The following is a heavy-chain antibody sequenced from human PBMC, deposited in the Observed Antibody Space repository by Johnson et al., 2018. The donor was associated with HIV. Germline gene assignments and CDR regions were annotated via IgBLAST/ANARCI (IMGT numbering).Heavy chain of an antibody. CDR3: AKGRYSSSWYLAGAFDI. Sequence: VQLVESGGGVVQPGRSLRVSCAASGFTFNNFAMSWVRQAPGQGLQWVSVISGSGGSAYYADSVKGRFIISSDNSKNTLFLQMNSLRAEDTAVYHCAKGRYSSSWYLAGAFDIWGRGTMVTVSS. CDR2: ISGSGGSA. J-gene: IGHJ3*02. D-gene: IGHD6-13*01. CDR1: GFTFNNFA. V-gene: IGHV3-23*04.